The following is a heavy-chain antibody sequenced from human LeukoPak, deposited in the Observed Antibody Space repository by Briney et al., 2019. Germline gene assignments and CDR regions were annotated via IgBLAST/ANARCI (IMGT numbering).Heavy chain of an antibody. D-gene: IGHD6-13*01. V-gene: IGHV4-59*08. CDR2: IYYSGST. Sequence: SETLSLTCTVSGGSISSYYWSWIRQPPGKGLEWIGYIYYSGSTNYNPSLRSRVTISVDTSKNQFSLKLSSVTAADTAVYYCARLTDYSSSWSDWGQGTLVTVSS. CDR1: GGSISSYY. CDR3: ARLTDYSSSWSD. J-gene: IGHJ4*02.